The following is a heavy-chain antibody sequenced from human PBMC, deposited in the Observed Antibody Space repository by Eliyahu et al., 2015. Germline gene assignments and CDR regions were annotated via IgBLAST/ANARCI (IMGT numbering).Heavy chain of an antibody. CDR1: GXSXXXYY. J-gene: IGHJ3*02. V-gene: IGHV4-59*01. D-gene: IGHD2-8*02. Sequence: QVQLQESGPGLVKPSXTLSLTCTXSGXSXXXYYWSWIRQPPGKGLEWIGYIYYSGSTNYNPSLKSRVTISVDTSKNQFSLKLSSVTAADTAVYYCARGAGLVVYASVDAFDIWGQGTMVTVSS. CDR3: ARGAGLVVYASVDAFDI. CDR2: IYYSGST.